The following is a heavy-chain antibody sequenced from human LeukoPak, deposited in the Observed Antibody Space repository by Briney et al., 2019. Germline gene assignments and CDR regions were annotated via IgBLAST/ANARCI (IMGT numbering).Heavy chain of an antibody. V-gene: IGHV4-59*01. CDR1: GGSISSYY. CDR2: IYYSGST. J-gene: IGHJ6*02. CDR3: AGGSDYYDSSGYSAYYYYGMDV. Sequence: SETLSLTCTVSGGSISSYYWSWIRQPPGKGLGWIGYIYYSGSTNYNPSLKSRVAISVDRSKNLSCVKLSSVTDVDMAVYYCAGGSDYYDSSGYSAYYYYGMDVWGQGTTVTVSS. D-gene: IGHD3-22*01.